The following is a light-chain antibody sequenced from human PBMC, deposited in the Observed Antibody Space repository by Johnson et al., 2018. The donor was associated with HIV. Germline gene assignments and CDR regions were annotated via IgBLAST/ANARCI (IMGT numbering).Light chain of an antibody. J-gene: IGLJ1*01. CDR2: ENN. V-gene: IGLV1-51*02. CDR1: SSNIGNNY. Sequence: QSVLTQPPSVSAAPGQKVTISCSGSSSNIGNNYVSWYQQLPGTAPKLLIYENNKRPSGIPDRFSGSKSDTSATLGITGLQTGDEADYCCATWDSSLSTYVFGTGTKVTVL. CDR3: ATWDSSLSTYV.